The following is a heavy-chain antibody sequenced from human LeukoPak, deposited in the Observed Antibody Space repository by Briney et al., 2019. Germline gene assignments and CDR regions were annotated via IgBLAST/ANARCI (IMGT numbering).Heavy chain of an antibody. J-gene: IGHJ5*02. CDR1: GGPISSYY. Sequence: PSETLSLTCTVSGGPISSYYWSWIRQPPGKGLEWIGYIYYSGSTNYNPSLKSRVTISVDTSKNQFSLKLSSVTAADTAVYYCANGGYCSSTSCYPNWFDPWGQGTLVTVSS. CDR3: ANGGYCSSTSCYPNWFDP. D-gene: IGHD2-2*01. CDR2: IYYSGST. V-gene: IGHV4-59*01.